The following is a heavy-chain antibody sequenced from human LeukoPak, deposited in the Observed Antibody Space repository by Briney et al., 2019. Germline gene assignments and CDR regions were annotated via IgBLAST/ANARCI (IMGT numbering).Heavy chain of an antibody. CDR2: MNSNSGNT. CDR1: GYTFTSYD. CDR3: ARGGYCSGGSCYSGDSFDP. D-gene: IGHD2-15*01. V-gene: IGHV1-8*03. J-gene: IGHJ5*02. Sequence: GASVKVSCKASGYTFTSYDINWVRQATGQGLEWMGWMNSNSGNTGYAQKFQGRVTITRNTSISTAYMELSSLTSEDTAVYYCARGGYCSGGSCYSGDSFDPWGQGTLVTVSS.